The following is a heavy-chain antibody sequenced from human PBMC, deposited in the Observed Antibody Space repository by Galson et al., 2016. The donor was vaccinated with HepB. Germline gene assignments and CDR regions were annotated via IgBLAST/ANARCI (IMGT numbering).Heavy chain of an antibody. CDR2: ITSGATT. CDR1: GFTFVNYV. Sequence: SLRLSCAASGFTFVNYVMNWVRQAPGTGLEWVSLITSGATTYYADAVKGRFTIFRDNSKNTLSLQMTRLRVEDTAVYFCARSDYFGSGNYEFWGQGSLVIVSS. D-gene: IGHD3-10*01. V-gene: IGHV3-23*01. CDR3: ARSDYFGSGNYEF. J-gene: IGHJ4*02.